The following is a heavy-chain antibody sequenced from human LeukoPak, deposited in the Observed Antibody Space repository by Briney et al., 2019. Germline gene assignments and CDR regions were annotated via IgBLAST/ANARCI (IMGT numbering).Heavy chain of an antibody. D-gene: IGHD1-1*01. CDR3: ARDHNYAFDN. CDR2: IGIDSGNT. V-gene: IGHV3-48*01. CDR1: GFPFIEYS. J-gene: IGHJ4*02. Sequence: GGSLRLSCTASGFPFIEYSMNWVRQAPGKGLEWISYIGIDSGNTKYADSVRGRFAISADKAKNSLYLQMNSLRVEDTAVYYCARDHNYAFDNWGQGTLVSVAS.